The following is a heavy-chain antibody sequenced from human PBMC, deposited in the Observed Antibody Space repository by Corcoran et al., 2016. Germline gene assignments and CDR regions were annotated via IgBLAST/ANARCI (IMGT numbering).Heavy chain of an antibody. Sequence: EVQLVESGGGLIQPGGSLRLSCVASGFIVGGNYMNWVRQAPGNGLEWVSIIYSGGSTSYADSVQGRFTISRDNSKNTVYLQMNSLRVEDTAVYYCARDPGSHYGMDVWGQGATVTVSS. J-gene: IGHJ6*02. D-gene: IGHD2-15*01. CDR1: GFIVGGNY. V-gene: IGHV3-53*01. CDR2: IYSGGST. CDR3: ARDPGSHYGMDV.